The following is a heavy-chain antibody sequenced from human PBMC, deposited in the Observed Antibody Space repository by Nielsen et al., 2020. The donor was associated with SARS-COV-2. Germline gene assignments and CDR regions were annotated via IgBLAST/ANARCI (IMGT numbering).Heavy chain of an antibody. Sequence: GESLKISCSASGFTFSSYAMHWVRQAPGKGLEYVSAISSNGGSTYYADSVKGRFTISRDNSKNTLYLQMSSLRAEDTAVYYCARNSPYDSSGSHFDYWGQGTLVTVSS. CDR3: ARNSPYDSSGSHFDY. V-gene: IGHV3-64D*06. D-gene: IGHD3-22*01. CDR2: ISSNGGST. CDR1: GFTFSSYA. J-gene: IGHJ4*02.